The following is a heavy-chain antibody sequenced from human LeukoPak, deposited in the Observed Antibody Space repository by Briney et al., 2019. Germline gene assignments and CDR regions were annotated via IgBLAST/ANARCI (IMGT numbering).Heavy chain of an antibody. V-gene: IGHV4-31*03. CDR3: ARVLFGVAIPYYFDS. J-gene: IGHJ4*02. CDR2: ISYGGST. D-gene: IGHD3-3*01. Sequence: SQTLSLTCTVSGGSISSGGYYWSWIRQHPGKGLEWIGYISYGGSTYYNPSLKSRVTISVDTSESQFSLKLSSVTAADTAVYYCARVLFGVAIPYYFDSWGQGTLVTVSS. CDR1: GGSISSGGYY.